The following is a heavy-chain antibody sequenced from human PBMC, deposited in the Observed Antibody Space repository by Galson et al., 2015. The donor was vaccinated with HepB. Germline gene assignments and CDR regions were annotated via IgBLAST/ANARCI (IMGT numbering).Heavy chain of an antibody. CDR2: ISNDGSNT. CDR1: GFTFSSYA. V-gene: IGHV3-30*03. J-gene: IGHJ4*01. D-gene: IGHD4-23*01. CDR3: AMTMTTVATTFDY. Sequence: SLRLSCAASGFTFSSYAMHWVRQAPGKGPEWVAFISNDGSNTHFADSVKGRFTISRDNSENTLYLQMNSLTAEDTALYYCAMTMTTVATTFDYWGHGTLVIVSS.